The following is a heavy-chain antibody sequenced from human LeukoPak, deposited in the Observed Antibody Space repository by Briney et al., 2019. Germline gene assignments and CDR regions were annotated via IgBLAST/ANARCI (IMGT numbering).Heavy chain of an antibody. J-gene: IGHJ4*02. CDR2: IYYSGST. D-gene: IGHD2-2*01. CDR1: GGSISSTSYY. Sequence: SETLSLTCTVSGGSISSTSYYWGWVRQPPGKGLEWIGSIYYSGSTYYNPSLKSRITISVDTSKNQFTLKLSSVTAADMAVYYCARGYCSSTSCYGIVEYWGQGTLVTVSS. CDR3: ARGYCSSTSCYGIVEY. V-gene: IGHV4-39*01.